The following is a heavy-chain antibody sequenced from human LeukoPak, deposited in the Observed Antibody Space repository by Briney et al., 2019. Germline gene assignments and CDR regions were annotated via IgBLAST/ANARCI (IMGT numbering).Heavy chain of an antibody. CDR2: INHSGST. D-gene: IGHD2-21*01. V-gene: IGHV4-34*01. CDR3: AREHMSDAFDI. J-gene: IGHJ3*02. Sequence: PSETLSLTCAVYGGSFTGYYWSWIRQPPGKGLEWIGEINHSGSTNYNPSLKSRVTISAGTSKNQFSLKLSSVTAADTAVYYCAREHMSDAFDIWGQGTMVTVSS. CDR1: GGSFTGYY.